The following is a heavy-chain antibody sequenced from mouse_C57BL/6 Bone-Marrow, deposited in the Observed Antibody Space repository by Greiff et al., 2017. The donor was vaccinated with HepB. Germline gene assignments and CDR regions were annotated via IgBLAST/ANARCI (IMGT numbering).Heavy chain of an antibody. CDR2: IDPEDGDT. Sequence: DVQLQESGAELVRPGASVKLSCTASGFNIKDYYMHWVKQRPEQGLEWIGRIDPEDGDTEYAPKFQGKATMTADTSSNTAYLQLSSLTSEDTAVYYCTTTTVVALYYFDYWGQGTTLTVSS. D-gene: IGHD1-1*01. J-gene: IGHJ2*01. CDR3: TTTTVVALYYFDY. V-gene: IGHV14-1*01. CDR1: GFNIKDYY.